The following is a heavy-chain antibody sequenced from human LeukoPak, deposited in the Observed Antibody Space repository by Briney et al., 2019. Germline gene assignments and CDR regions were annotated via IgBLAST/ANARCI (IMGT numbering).Heavy chain of an antibody. CDR3: AKVPSWELRSYYFDY. V-gene: IGHV3-74*01. CDR2: INNDGSDR. J-gene: IGHJ4*02. Sequence: GGSLRLSCAASGFTFSSDYMHWVRQAPGKGLVWVSRINNDGSDRSYADSVKGRFTISRDNAKTTLYLQMNSLRAEDTALYYCAKVPSWELRSYYFDYWGQGTLVTVSS. CDR1: GFTFSSDY. D-gene: IGHD1-26*01.